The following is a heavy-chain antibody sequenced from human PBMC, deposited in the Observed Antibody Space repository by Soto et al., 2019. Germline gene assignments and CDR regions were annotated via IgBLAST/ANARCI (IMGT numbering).Heavy chain of an antibody. CDR2: ISYDGSNK. Sequence: QVQLVESGGGVVQPGRSLRLSCAASGFTFSSYGMHWVRQAPGKGLEWVAVISYDGSNKYYADSVKGRFTISRDNSKNTLYLQMNSLRAEDTAVYYCAIGYYELPFDYWGQGTLVTVSS. V-gene: IGHV3-30*03. D-gene: IGHD3-22*01. CDR3: AIGYYELPFDY. J-gene: IGHJ4*02. CDR1: GFTFSSYG.